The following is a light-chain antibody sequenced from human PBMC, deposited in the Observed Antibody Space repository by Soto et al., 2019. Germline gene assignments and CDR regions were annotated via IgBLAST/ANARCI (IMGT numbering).Light chain of an antibody. J-gene: IGKJ4*01. V-gene: IGKV1-5*03. CDR1: QTISYW. CDR2: QAS. CDR3: QHYSRYPLS. Sequence: DIRMTQSPSTLSASVGDRVTITCRASQTISYWLAWLQLKPGKAPKVLIYQASTLGSGVPSRFSGSGSGTEFPLTITSLQPDDFATYYCQHYSRYPLSFGGGTKVEI.